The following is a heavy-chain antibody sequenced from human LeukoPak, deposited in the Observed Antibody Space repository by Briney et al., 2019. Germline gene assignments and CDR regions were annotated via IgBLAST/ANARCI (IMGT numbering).Heavy chain of an antibody. D-gene: IGHD2-2*01. J-gene: IGHJ4*02. CDR3: ARESKRYCSSTSCNDY. Sequence: ASVKVSCKASGGTFSSYVISWVRQAPGQGLEWMGGSIPIFGTANYAQKFQGRVTITADESTSTAYMELSSLRSEDTAVYYCARESKRYCSSTSCNDYWGQGTLVTVSS. CDR2: SIPIFGTA. CDR1: GGTFSSYV. V-gene: IGHV1-69*13.